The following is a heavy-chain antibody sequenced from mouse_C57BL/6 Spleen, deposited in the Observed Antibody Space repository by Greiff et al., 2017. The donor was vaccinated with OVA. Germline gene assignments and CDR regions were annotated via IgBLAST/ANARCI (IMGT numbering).Heavy chain of an antibody. CDR2: IDPETGGT. V-gene: IGHV1-15*01. Sequence: QVQLQHSGAELVRPGASVTLSCKASGYTFTDYEMHWVKQTPVHGLEWIGAIDPETGGTAYNQKFKGKAILTADKSSSTAYMELRSLTSEDSAVYYCTRGSYDYHYYAMDYWGQGTSVTVSS. J-gene: IGHJ4*01. CDR1: GYTFTDYE. CDR3: TRGSYDYHYYAMDY. D-gene: IGHD2-4*01.